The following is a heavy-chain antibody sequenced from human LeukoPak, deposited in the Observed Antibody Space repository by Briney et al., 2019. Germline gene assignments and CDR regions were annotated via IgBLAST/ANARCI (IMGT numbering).Heavy chain of an antibody. V-gene: IGHV3-53*01. CDR1: GFTVSSNY. D-gene: IGHD6-19*01. CDR2: IYAGINT. Sequence: GGSLRLSCAASGFTVSSNYMSWVRQAPGKGLEWVSVIYAGINTYYADSAKGRFTISRDNSKNTLYLQMNSLRAEDTAVYYCTKGRAGGYHYYGMDVWGQGTTVTVSS. CDR3: TKGRAGGYHYYGMDV. J-gene: IGHJ6*02.